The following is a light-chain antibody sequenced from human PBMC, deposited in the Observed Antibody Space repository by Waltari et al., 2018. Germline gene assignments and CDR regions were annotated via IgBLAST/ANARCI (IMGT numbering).Light chain of an antibody. CDR3: QSYDDNNHWL. CDR1: SGSLASYS. Sequence: NFVLTQPHSVSESPGKTVTISCTRNSGSLASYSVQWHQQRPGSSPSTVIYDNVERPSGVPDRFSGSIDSFSNSASLTISGLKTEDEADYYCQSYDDNNHWLFGGGTKLTVL. CDR2: DNV. V-gene: IGLV6-57*01. J-gene: IGLJ3*02.